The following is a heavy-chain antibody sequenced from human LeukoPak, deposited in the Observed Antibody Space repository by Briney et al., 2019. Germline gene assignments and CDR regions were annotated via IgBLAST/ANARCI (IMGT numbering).Heavy chain of an antibody. CDR3: ARDYYGSGSPDY. CDR2: ISGSGTSISGSGT. V-gene: IGHV3-23*01. D-gene: IGHD3-10*01. Sequence: GGSLRLSCAASGFTFSSYAMSWVRQAPGKGLEWVSAISGSGTSISGSGTYYADSVKGRFTISRDNSKNTLYLQMNSLRAEDTAVYYCARDYYGSGSPDYWGQGTLVTVSS. J-gene: IGHJ4*02. CDR1: GFTFSSYA.